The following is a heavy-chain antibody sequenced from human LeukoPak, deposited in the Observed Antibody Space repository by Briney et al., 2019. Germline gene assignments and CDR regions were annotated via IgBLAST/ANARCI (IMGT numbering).Heavy chain of an antibody. CDR2: ISAYNGNT. CDR1: GYTFTGYY. D-gene: IGHD6-13*01. J-gene: IGHJ4*02. CDR3: ARAGISAAAGRLVYDY. V-gene: IGHV1-18*04. Sequence: ASVKVSCKASGYTFTGYYMHWVRQAPGQGLEWMGWISAYNGNTNYAQKLQGRVTMTTDTSTSTAYMELRSLRSDDTAVYYCARAGISAAAGRLVYDYWGQGTLVTVSS.